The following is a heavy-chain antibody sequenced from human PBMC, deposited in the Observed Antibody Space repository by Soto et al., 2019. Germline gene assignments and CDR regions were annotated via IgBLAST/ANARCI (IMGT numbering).Heavy chain of an antibody. Sequence: QVQLVQSGAEVKKPGSSVRVSCRSSGDTFTRYAFSWVRQAPGQGLEWMGGIIPTFGATRDPQKFQGRVTITADKSTSTSYMELRNLRSDDTAIYYCARAGSEGHALDFWGQGTLVTVSS. D-gene: IGHD3-10*01. CDR2: IIPTFGAT. J-gene: IGHJ4*02. CDR1: GDTFTRYA. CDR3: ARAGSEGHALDF. V-gene: IGHV1-69*06.